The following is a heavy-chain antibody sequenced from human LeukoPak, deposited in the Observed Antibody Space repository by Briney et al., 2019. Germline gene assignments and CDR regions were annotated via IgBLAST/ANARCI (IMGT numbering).Heavy chain of an antibody. CDR1: GFTFSSYG. CDR3: ASVLFYGSGSYPFDY. CDR2: ISYDGSNK. Sequence: GGSLRLSCAASGFTFSSYGMHWVRQAPGKGLEWVAVISYDGSNKYYADSVKGRFTISRDNAKNSLYLQMNSLRAEDTAVYYCASVLFYGSGSYPFDYWGQGTLVTVSS. D-gene: IGHD3-10*01. J-gene: IGHJ4*02. V-gene: IGHV3-30*03.